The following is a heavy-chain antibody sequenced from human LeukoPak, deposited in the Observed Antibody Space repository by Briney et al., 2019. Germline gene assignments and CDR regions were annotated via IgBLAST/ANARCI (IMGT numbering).Heavy chain of an antibody. CDR2: ISYDGSNK. V-gene: IGHV3-30*18. J-gene: IGHJ4*02. CDR1: GFTFSSYG. D-gene: IGHD1-26*01. CDR3: AKVNTPYTGIVGAEPFDY. Sequence: PGGSLRLSCAASGFTFSSYGMHWVRQAPGKGLEWVAVISYDGSNKYYADSVKGRFTISRDNSKNTLYLQMNSLRAEDTAVYYCAKVNTPYTGIVGAEPFDYCGQGTLVTVSS.